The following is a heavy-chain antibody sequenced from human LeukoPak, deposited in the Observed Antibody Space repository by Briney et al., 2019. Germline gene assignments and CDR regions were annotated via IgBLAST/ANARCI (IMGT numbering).Heavy chain of an antibody. CDR1: GYTFTSYY. CDR2: INPSGGST. J-gene: IGHJ6*02. Sequence: ASVKVSCKASGYTFTSYYMHWVRRAPGQGLEWMGIINPSGGSTSYAQKFQGRVTMTRDTSTSTVYMELSSLRSEDTAVYYCARIVVEDYYGMDVWGQGTTVTVSS. CDR3: ARIVVEDYYGMDV. V-gene: IGHV1-46*01. D-gene: IGHD2-21*01.